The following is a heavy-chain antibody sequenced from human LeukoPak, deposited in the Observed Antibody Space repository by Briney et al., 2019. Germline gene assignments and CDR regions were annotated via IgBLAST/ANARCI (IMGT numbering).Heavy chain of an antibody. J-gene: IGHJ5*02. V-gene: IGHV3-7*01. CDR3: ARGIREGAPIDL. D-gene: IGHD1-26*01. CDR2: IKQDGSEK. Sequence: GGSLRLSCAASGCTFSSNGMNWVRQAPGKGLEWVANIKQDGSEKYYVDSVKGRFTISRDNAKNSLYLQMNSLRAEDTAVYYCARGIREGAPIDLWGQGTLVTVSS. CDR1: GCTFSSNG.